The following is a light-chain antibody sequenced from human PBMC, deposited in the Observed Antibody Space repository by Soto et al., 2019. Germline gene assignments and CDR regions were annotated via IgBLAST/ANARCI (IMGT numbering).Light chain of an antibody. CDR2: YTS. V-gene: IGKV3-15*01. J-gene: IGKJ5*01. CDR3: QQYNNWS. Sequence: EIVMTQSPATLSVSPGESATLSCRASQSVSSDLAWYQQKPGQAPRLLIYYTSTRATGFPARFSGGGSGTEFTLTISSLQSEDSAFYYCQQYNNWSFGQGTRLEIK. CDR1: QSVSSD.